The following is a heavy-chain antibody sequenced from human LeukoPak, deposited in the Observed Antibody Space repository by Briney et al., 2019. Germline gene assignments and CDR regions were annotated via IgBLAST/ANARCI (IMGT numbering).Heavy chain of an antibody. Sequence: PGGSLRLSCAASGFTFSSYWMHWVRQAPGKGLVWVSRIDIDGSSTTYAESVKGRFTISRDNAKNTLYLQMNNLRAEDTAVYYCARERPHNWFDPWGQGTLVTVSS. CDR2: IDIDGSST. J-gene: IGHJ5*02. CDR3: ARERPHNWFDP. CDR1: GFTFSSYW. V-gene: IGHV3-74*01.